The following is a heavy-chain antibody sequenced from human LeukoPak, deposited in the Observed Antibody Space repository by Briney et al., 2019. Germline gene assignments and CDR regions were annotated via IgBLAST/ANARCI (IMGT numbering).Heavy chain of an antibody. D-gene: IGHD3-16*02. V-gene: IGHV1-24*01. J-gene: IGHJ4*02. CDR3: ATALYDYVWGSYRPFDY. CDR2: FDPEDGET. Sequence: ASVKVSCKVSGYTLTELSMHWVRQAPGKGLEWMGGFDPEDGETIYAQKFRGRVTMTEDTSTDTAYMELSSLRSEDTAVYYCATALYDYVWGSYRPFDYWGQGTLVTVSS. CDR1: GYTLTELS.